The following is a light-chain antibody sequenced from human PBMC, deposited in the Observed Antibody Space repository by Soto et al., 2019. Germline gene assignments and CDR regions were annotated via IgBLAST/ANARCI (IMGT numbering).Light chain of an antibody. V-gene: IGKV1-5*03. CDR1: QSVSGW. Sequence: DIQMTQSPSTLPASVGDRVTITCRASQSVSGWLAWYRQKPGKAPELLIYSASTLETGVPSRFSGSGSGTEFTLTVSSLQPDDFATYYCQQYETYPLTFGGGTKIDI. CDR3: QQYETYPLT. CDR2: SAS. J-gene: IGKJ4*01.